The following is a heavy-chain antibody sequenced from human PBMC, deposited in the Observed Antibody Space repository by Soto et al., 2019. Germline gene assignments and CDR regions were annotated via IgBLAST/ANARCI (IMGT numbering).Heavy chain of an antibody. CDR1: GYSFTSYG. CDR3: ARAQWSRNFDY. J-gene: IGHJ4*02. D-gene: IGHD1-26*01. Sequence: QVQLVQSGAEVKKPGASVKVSCKASGYSFTSYGISWVRQAPGPGLEWMGWISTYNGDTNYAQKLQGRVTMTRDTSTSTAYMELRSLTSDATAVYYCARAQWSRNFDYWGQGTLVTVSS. V-gene: IGHV1-18*01. CDR2: ISTYNGDT.